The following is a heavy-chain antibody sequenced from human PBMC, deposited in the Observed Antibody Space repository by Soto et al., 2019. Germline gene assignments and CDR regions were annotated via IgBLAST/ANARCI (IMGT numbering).Heavy chain of an antibody. D-gene: IGHD3-16*02. Sequence: GGSLRLSCAASGFTFSDYYMSWIRQAPGKGLEWVSYISSSGSTIYYADSVKGRFTISRDNAKNSLYLQMNSLRAEDTAVYYCARPPISYPNSYYYYMDVWGKGTTVTVSS. CDR1: GFTFSDYY. V-gene: IGHV3-11*01. CDR3: ARPPISYPNSYYYYMDV. J-gene: IGHJ6*03. CDR2: ISSSGSTI.